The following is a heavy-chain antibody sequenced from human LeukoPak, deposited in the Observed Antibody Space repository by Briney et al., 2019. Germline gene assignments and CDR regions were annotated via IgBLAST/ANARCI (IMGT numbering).Heavy chain of an antibody. CDR2: IYYSGNT. Sequence: SETLSLTCTVSGASISSDDYFWRWIRQPPGKGLEWIATIYYSGNTYYNPSLSSRVTISADSSKNQFSLRLRSVTAADAAVYFCARTRGRVSKTDFDSWGQGTLVTVSS. D-gene: IGHD5/OR15-5a*01. CDR1: GASISSDDYF. V-gene: IGHV4-39*07. CDR3: ARTRGRVSKTDFDS. J-gene: IGHJ4*02.